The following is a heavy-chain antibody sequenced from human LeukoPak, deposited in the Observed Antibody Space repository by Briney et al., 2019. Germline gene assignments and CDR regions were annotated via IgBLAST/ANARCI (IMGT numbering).Heavy chain of an antibody. CDR1: GFPFDDYA. V-gene: IGHV3-9*01. J-gene: IGHJ4*02. CDR2: ISYNSGSI. Sequence: SLLLSFAASGFPFDDYAMHWGRQAPGKGLEWVSGISYNSGSINYAESVKGGLTISRDNAKNSLYLQMNSLTVEDTALYYCAKAGPVSSYGFGFFNYWGRGTLVTVSS. CDR3: AKAGPVSSYGFGFFNY. D-gene: IGHD5-18*01.